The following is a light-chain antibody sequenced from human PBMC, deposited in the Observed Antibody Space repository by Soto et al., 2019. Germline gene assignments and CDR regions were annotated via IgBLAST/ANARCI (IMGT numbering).Light chain of an antibody. CDR1: QTISHW. CDR2: VVS. V-gene: IGKV1-5*03. J-gene: IGKJ1*01. Sequence: DIQMTQSPSTLSASVGDRVTITCRASQTISHWLAWYQQKPGKAPNLLIYVVSNLASGVPSRFSGTGSGTEFTLTISSLRPDDFATYYCQQYGGYSWTFGHGTKVEIK. CDR3: QQYGGYSWT.